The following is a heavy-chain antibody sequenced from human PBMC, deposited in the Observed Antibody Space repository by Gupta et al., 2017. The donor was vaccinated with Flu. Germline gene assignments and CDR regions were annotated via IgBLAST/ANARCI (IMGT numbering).Heavy chain of an antibody. V-gene: IGHV1-69*01. D-gene: IGHD3-10*01. CDR1: GGTFSSYA. CDR2: IIPIFGTA. J-gene: IGHJ4*02. CDR3: ARAHHPGARRPHCDY. Sequence: QVPLVQSVAEVKKPASSVTISCKASGGTFSSYAISWVRQAPGQGLEWMGGIIPIFGTANYAQKCQGRVTITADESTSTAYMELSSLRAEETAVYYCARAHHPGARRPHCDYWGQGTLVTVSS.